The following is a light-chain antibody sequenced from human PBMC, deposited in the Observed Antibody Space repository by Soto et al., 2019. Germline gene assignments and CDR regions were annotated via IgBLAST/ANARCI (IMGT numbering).Light chain of an antibody. Sequence: DIQMTQSPSSLSASVGDRDTITFQASQDISNYLNWYQQKPGKAPKLLIYVASNLETGVLSRFSASGSGTHVTLTISCLQPEDIVSYCGQLYYNLSYSFGQGTKLEIK. CDR1: QDISNY. V-gene: IGKV1-33*01. J-gene: IGKJ2*01. CDR3: QLYYNLSYS. CDR2: VAS.